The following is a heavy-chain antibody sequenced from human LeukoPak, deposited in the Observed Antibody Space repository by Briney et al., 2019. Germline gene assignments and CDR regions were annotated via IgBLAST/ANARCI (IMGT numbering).Heavy chain of an antibody. V-gene: IGHV3-30*19. J-gene: IGHJ4*02. Sequence: GGSLRLSCAASGFTFSSYGMHWVRQAPGKGLEWVALLAYDGTNEAYTNSVKGRFTISRDNSKNTVFLQMDNLRLDDTAVYYCARGGPLGDTNRFDFWGQGALVTVSS. CDR1: GFTFSSYG. CDR2: LAYDGTNE. CDR3: ARGGPLGDTNRFDF. D-gene: IGHD2-8*01.